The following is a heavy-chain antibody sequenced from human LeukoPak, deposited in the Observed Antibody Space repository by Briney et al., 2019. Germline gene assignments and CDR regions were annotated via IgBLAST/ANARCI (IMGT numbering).Heavy chain of an antibody. V-gene: IGHV4-59*08. Sequence: SETLSLTCTVSGGSINSYYWGWIRQPPGKGLEWIGYIHCSGSTSYNPSLKSRVTISVATSKNQFSLKLRSVTAADTAVYYCARHSGYGCKRYYVENWGQGTLVTVSS. CDR2: IHCSGST. CDR1: GGSINSYY. J-gene: IGHJ4*02. D-gene: IGHD4-23*01. CDR3: ARHSGYGCKRYYVEN.